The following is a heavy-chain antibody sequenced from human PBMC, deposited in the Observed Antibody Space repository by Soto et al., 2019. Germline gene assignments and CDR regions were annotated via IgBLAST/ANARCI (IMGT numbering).Heavy chain of an antibody. Sequence: QVQLQESGPTLVKPSGTLSLTCAVSGVSIQNSHSFWSWIRRPPGKGLEFIGSVYYSGGAYYNAPLKSRRPISVDPPNNVVPLKLTSVPAAHTAVYYGGRLIEGPTRHTAFAPWGKGTPVTVAS. V-gene: IGHV4-39*01. CDR1: GVSIQNSHSF. CDR3: GRLIEGPTRHTAFAP. D-gene: IGHD3-22*01. CDR2: VYYSGGA. J-gene: IGHJ5*02.